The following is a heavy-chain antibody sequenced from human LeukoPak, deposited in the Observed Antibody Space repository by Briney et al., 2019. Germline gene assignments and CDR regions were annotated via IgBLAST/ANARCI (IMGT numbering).Heavy chain of an antibody. CDR2: LRNDGTNK. Sequence: GGSLRLSCAASGFSVSSYGMHWVRQAPGKGLEWVAFLRNDGTNKYYADSVKGRFTISRDNSKNTLYLQINSLRAEDTAMYYCARDDYYDGSPYYEYFQHWGQGTLVTVSS. V-gene: IGHV3-30*02. CDR3: ARDDYYDGSPYYEYFQH. D-gene: IGHD3-22*01. J-gene: IGHJ1*01. CDR1: GFSVSSYG.